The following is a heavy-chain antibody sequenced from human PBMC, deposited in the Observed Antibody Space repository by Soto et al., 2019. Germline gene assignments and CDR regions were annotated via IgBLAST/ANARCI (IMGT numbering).Heavy chain of an antibody. CDR3: ARPERNSNSHPLLT. Sequence: GGSLRLSCIASGFSFGNDWMGWVRQAPGKGLEWVANIKEDGSEKFSVDSVRGRFTISRDNAKNSLYPQMNSLRADDTAVYYCARPERNSNSHPLLTWDQGTLVTVSS. CDR2: IKEDGSEK. D-gene: IGHD1-1*01. CDR1: GFSFGNDW. V-gene: IGHV3-7*01. J-gene: IGHJ4*02.